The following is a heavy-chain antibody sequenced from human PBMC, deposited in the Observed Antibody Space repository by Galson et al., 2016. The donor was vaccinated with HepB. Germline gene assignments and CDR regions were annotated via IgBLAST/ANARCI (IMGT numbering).Heavy chain of an antibody. D-gene: IGHD2-21*02. J-gene: IGHJ5*02. V-gene: IGHV1-69*10. CDR1: GGTFNTYH. CDR3: ASSLVPTASRFDP. CDR2: IFPLLGIT. Sequence: SVKVSCKASGGTFNTYHISWVRQAPGQGLEWMGGIFPLLGITNYAQKFHGRVMITADRSTNTAFLEMNSLTSEDTAIYYCASSLVPTASRFDPWGQGTLVTVSS.